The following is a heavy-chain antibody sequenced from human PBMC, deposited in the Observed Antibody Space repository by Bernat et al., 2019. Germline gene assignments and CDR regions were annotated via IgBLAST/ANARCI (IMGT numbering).Heavy chain of an antibody. V-gene: IGHV3-33*08. D-gene: IGHD4-17*01. Sequence: VQLVESGGDLIQPGGSLRLSCAASGFTVSSNYMSWVRQAPGKGLEWVAVIWYDGSNKYYADSVKGRFTISRDNSKNTLYLQMNSLRAEDTAVYYCARSSPTVTTNDAFDIWGQGTMVTVSS. CDR3: ARSSPTVTTNDAFDI. CDR2: IWYDGSNK. J-gene: IGHJ3*02. CDR1: GFTVSSNY.